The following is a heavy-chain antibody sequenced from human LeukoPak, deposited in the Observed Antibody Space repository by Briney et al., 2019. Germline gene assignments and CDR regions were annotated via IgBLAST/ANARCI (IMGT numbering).Heavy chain of an antibody. V-gene: IGHV3-30*02. D-gene: IGHD3-3*01. CDR1: GFTFSSYG. CDR3: AKDRVSYYYYRDV. Sequence: GGSLRLSCAASGFTFSSYGMHWVRQAPGKGLEWVAFIRYDGSNKYYADSVKGRFTISRDNSKNTLYLQMNSLRAEDTAVYYCAKDRVSYYYYRDVWGKGTTVTVPS. J-gene: IGHJ6*03. CDR2: IRYDGSNK.